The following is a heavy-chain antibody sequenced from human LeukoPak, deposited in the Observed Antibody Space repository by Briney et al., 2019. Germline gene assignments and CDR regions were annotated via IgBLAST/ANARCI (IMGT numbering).Heavy chain of an antibody. CDR2: IWCDGGNK. CDR3: AVMTTSDAFDI. D-gene: IGHD4-17*01. V-gene: IGHV3-33*01. Sequence: GGSLRLSCAESGFTFSNYCIHLVRLAPGKGLEWVSVIWCDGGNKYSADSVKGRFNISRDNSKNMMCLQMNRLRAKDTAVYYCAVMTTSDAFDIWGEGTMVSVSS. CDR1: GFTFSNYC. J-gene: IGHJ3*02.